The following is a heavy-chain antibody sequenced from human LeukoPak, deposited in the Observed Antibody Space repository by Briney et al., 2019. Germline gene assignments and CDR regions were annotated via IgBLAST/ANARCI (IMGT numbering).Heavy chain of an antibody. CDR1: GFTFSSYS. D-gene: IGHD3-16*01. V-gene: IGHV3-48*04. CDR3: ARGGGLDV. Sequence: GGSLRLSCAASGFTFSSYSMNWVRQAPGKGLEWVSHITASGTAMFYADTVKGRFTISRDNAKNSLYLQMSNLRAEDTAVYFCARGGGLDVWGQGATVTVSS. J-gene: IGHJ6*02. CDR2: ITASGTAM.